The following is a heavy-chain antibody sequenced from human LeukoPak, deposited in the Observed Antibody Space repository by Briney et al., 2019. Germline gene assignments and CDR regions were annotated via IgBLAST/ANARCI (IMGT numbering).Heavy chain of an antibody. CDR2: IYYSGST. Sequence: PSETLSLTCTVSGGSISSYYWSWIRQPPGKGLEWIGYIYYSGSTNYNPSLKSRVTISVDTSKNQFSLKLSSVTAADTAVYHCARLYREQQLVPSWFDPWGQGTLVTVSS. D-gene: IGHD6-13*01. CDR1: GGSISSYY. V-gene: IGHV4-59*08. J-gene: IGHJ5*02. CDR3: ARLYREQQLVPSWFDP.